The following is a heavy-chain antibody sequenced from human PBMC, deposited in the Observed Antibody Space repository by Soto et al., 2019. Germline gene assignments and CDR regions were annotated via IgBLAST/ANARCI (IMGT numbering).Heavy chain of an antibody. J-gene: IGHJ6*02. D-gene: IGHD3-10*01. CDR3: ARGVGFGYYYYHMDL. V-gene: IGHV4-61*01. CDR2: IYYSGSA. Sequence: PWGTVSGNGAVSGGSVSNISDYWSWVRQPPGKGLEWIGYIYYSGSADYNSSLGSRVTISLDTSKNQFSLKLSSVTTADTAVYYCARGVGFGYYYYHMDLWGQGTTVTVSS. CDR1: GGSVSNISDY.